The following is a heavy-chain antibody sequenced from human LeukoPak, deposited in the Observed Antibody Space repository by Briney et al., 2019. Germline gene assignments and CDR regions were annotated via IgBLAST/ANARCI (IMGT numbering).Heavy chain of an antibody. CDR3: ARGAYDSSGYYPNFDY. CDR2: INPSGGST. CDR1: GYTFTSYY. Sequence: GASVKVSCKASGYTFTSYYMHWVRQAPGQGLEWMGIINPSGGSTSYAQKFQGRVTMTRDTSTGTVYMELSSLRSEDTAVYYCARGAYDSSGYYPNFDYWGQGTLVTVSS. J-gene: IGHJ4*02. D-gene: IGHD3-22*01. V-gene: IGHV1-46*01.